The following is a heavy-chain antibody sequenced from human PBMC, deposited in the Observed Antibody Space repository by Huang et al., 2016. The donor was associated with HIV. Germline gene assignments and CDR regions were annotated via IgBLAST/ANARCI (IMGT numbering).Heavy chain of an antibody. Sequence: QVHLVQSGAEVKKPGASVKVSCKASGYTLNNYDINWVRQAPGRGLEWMWWMNPNTRNTGFAQSFQGRVTMTMKTSITTAYMELTSLTSEDTAVYYCARSAYGDLDYWGLGTLVIVSS. J-gene: IGHJ4*02. CDR1: GYTLNNYD. V-gene: IGHV1-8*02. CDR2: MNPNTRNT. CDR3: ARSAYGDLDY. D-gene: IGHD4-17*01.